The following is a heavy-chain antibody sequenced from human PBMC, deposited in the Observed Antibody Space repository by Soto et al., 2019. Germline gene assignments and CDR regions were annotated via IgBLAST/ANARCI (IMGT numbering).Heavy chain of an antibody. V-gene: IGHV4-31*03. Sequence: QVQLQESGPGLVKPSQTLSLTCSVSGGSITSGGYYWNWIRQHPGKGLEWIGYIYYGGITYYNPSLKSRITISVDTSKHKFSLKLSSATAADTAMYYGARGIWVRGIIGFNWFDPWGQGTLVTVSS. CDR2: IYYGGIT. D-gene: IGHD3-10*01. CDR1: GGSITSGGYY. J-gene: IGHJ5*02. CDR3: ARGIWVRGIIGFNWFDP.